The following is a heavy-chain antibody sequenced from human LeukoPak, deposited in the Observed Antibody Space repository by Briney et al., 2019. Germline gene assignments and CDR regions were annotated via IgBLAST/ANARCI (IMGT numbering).Heavy chain of an antibody. CDR2: IRSKGYGGTT. CDR3: TRDRGVGATLYYYYGTDV. Sequence: GRSLRLSCTTSGFNFGDYAMTWVRQAPGKGLEWVGFIRSKGYGGTTEYAASVKGRFTISRDDSKSIAYLQMNSLKTEDTAVYYCTRDRGVGATLYYYYGTDVWGQGTTVTVSS. V-gene: IGHV3-49*04. D-gene: IGHD1-26*01. J-gene: IGHJ6*02. CDR1: GFNFGDYA.